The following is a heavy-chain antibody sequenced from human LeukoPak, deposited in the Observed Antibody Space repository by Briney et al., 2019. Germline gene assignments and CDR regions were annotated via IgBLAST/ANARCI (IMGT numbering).Heavy chain of an antibody. D-gene: IGHD6-13*01. CDR3: ATVGSAAAAGTFKDASDI. CDR1: GGSISNGDYY. J-gene: IGHJ3*02. CDR2: IYYTGST. V-gene: IGHV4-30-4*01. Sequence: SQTLSLTCTVSGGSISNGDYYWTWIRQPPGKGLEWIGYIYYTGSTYYNPSLKSRVTISVDTSKNQFSLNLSSVTTADTAVYYCATVGSAAAAGTFKDASDIWGQGTMVTVSS.